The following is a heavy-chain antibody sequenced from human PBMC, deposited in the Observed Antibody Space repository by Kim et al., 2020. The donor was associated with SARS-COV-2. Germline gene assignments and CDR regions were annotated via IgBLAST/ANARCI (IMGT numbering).Heavy chain of an antibody. CDR1: GGSLSSNNW. CDR3: ARGNDYDRPCFDY. D-gene: IGHD4-17*01. V-gene: IGHV4-4*02. Sequence: SETLSLTCAVSGGSLSSNNWWSWVRQPPGKGLEWIGEVWHSGATNYIPSLKSRVTISMDKSKSHFSLQLTSVTAADTAMYYCARGNDYDRPCFDYWGQG. CDR2: VWHSGAT. J-gene: IGHJ4*02.